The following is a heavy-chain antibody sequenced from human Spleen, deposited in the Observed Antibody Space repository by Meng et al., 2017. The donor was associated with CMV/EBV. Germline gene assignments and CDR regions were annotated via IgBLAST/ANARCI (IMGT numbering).Heavy chain of an antibody. CDR1: GFTFSRYG. J-gene: IGHJ4*02. Sequence: GESLKISCAASGFTFSRYGMSWVRQAPGKGLEWVSVMYSGGSSIFYADSVQGRFTISRDESKNTLYLQMNSLRAEDTALYYCAKCSSTSCRYFDYWGQGTLVTVSS. CDR3: AKCSSTSCRYFDY. CDR2: MYSGGSSI. V-gene: IGHV3-23*03. D-gene: IGHD2-2*01.